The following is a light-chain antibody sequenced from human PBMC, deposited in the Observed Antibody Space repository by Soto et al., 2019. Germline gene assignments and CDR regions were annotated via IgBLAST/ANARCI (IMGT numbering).Light chain of an antibody. V-gene: IGKV1-5*01. CDR1: QSIGTW. J-gene: IGKJ1*01. CDR2: DAS. Sequence: DIQMTQSPSTLSASVGDRVTITCRASQSIGTWLAWYRQKPGKAPKLLIYDASSLESVVPSSFSGSGSGTEFTLTISSLQPDDFATYFSQQYNDYPRTLGQGTKVEI. CDR3: QQYNDYPRT.